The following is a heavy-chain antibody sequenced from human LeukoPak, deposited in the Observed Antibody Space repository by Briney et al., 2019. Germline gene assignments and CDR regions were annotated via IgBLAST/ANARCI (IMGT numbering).Heavy chain of an antibody. V-gene: IGHV1-18*01. CDR3: ARAWGSSWYYYYYYGMDV. Sequence: ASVKVSCKASGYIFTSYGISWVRQAPGQGLEWMGWISAYNGNTNYAQRLQGRVTMTTDTSTSTAYMELRSLRSDDTAVYYCARAWGSSWYYYYYYGMDVWGQGTTVTVSS. CDR1: GYIFTSYG. D-gene: IGHD6-6*01. J-gene: IGHJ6*02. CDR2: ISAYNGNT.